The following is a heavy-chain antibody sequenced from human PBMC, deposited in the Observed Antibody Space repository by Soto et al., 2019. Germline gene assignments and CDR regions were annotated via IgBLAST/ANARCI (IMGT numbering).Heavy chain of an antibody. CDR3: ARADGDYLFYYYYYYYYMDV. CDR1: GYTFTSYD. CDR2: MNPNSGNT. J-gene: IGHJ6*03. D-gene: IGHD4-17*01. V-gene: IGHV1-8*01. Sequence: GASVKVSCKASGYTFTSYDINWVRQATGQGLEWMGWMNPNSGNTGYAQKFQGRVTMTRNTSISTAYMELSSLRSEDTAVYYCARADGDYLFYYYYYYYYMDVWGKGITVTVSS.